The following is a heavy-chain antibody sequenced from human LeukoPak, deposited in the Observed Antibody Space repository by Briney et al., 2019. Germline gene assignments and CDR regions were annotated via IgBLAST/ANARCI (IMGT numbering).Heavy chain of an antibody. Sequence: SETLSLTCTVSGYSISSGYYWGWIRQPPGKGLEWIGSIYHSGRTFYNPSLKSRLTISVDTSKNQFSLKLSSVTAADTAVYYCARGVNSGYFDYCGQGTLVTVSS. CDR2: IYHSGRT. D-gene: IGHD1-26*01. J-gene: IGHJ4*02. V-gene: IGHV4-38-2*02. CDR1: GYSISSGYY. CDR3: ARGVNSGYFDY.